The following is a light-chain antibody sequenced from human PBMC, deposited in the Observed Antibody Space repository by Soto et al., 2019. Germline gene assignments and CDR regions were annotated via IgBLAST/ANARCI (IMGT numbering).Light chain of an antibody. CDR2: SDY. J-gene: IGLJ3*02. CDR3: AAWDDILIWV. V-gene: IGLV1-44*01. Sequence: QSVLTQPPSASGNPGQRVTIACSGSSSNIGSNNVNWYQQLPGTAPKLLIYSDYLRPSGVPDRFSGSKSGTSASLSISGLQSEDEADYYCAAWDDILIWVFGGGTKLTVL. CDR1: SSNIGSNN.